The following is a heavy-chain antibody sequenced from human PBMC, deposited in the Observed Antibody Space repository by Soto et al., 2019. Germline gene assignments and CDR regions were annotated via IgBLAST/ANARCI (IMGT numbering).Heavy chain of an antibody. Sequence: QGQLVQSGAEVKKPGASVTVSFKASVYTFTSYGISWVRQAPGQGLEWMGWIIAYNGNTNYAQKLQGRVTMTTDTSTSTAYMELRSLRGDETAVYYCARGVGYEGDAYFDYWGQGTLVTVSS. CDR3: ARGVGYEGDAYFDY. CDR1: VYTFTSYG. CDR2: IIAYNGNT. D-gene: IGHD2-8*02. V-gene: IGHV1-18*01. J-gene: IGHJ4*02.